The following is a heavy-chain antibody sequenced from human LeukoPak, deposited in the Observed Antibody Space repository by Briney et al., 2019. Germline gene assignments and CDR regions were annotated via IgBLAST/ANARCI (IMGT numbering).Heavy chain of an antibody. Sequence: SETLSLTCAVYGGSFSGYYWGWIRQPPERGLEWIANIYYSGSAYYSPSLKSRVTVSIDTSKNQFSLKLNSVTAADTAVYYCARQSTIAAARIDPWGQGTLVTVSS. D-gene: IGHD6-25*01. CDR1: GGSFSGYY. V-gene: IGHV4-34*01. CDR3: ARQSTIAAARIDP. CDR2: IYYSGSA. J-gene: IGHJ5*02.